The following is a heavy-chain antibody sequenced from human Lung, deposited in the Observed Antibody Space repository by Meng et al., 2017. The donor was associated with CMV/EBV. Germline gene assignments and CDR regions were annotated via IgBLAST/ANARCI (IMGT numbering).Heavy chain of an antibody. D-gene: IGHD3-3*01. CDR2: INHSGST. Sequence: SETLSLTCAVYGGSFSGYYWSWIRQPPGKGLEWIGEINHSGSTNYNPSLKSRVTISVDTSKNQFSLKLSSVTAADTAVYYCARGSFTYDFWSGYDFDYWGQGTLVTVSS. CDR1: GGSFSGYY. J-gene: IGHJ4*02. V-gene: IGHV4-34*01. CDR3: ARGSFTYDFWSGYDFDY.